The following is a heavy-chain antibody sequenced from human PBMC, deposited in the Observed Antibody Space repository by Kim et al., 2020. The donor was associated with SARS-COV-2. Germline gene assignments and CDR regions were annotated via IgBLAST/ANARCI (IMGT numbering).Heavy chain of an antibody. J-gene: IGHJ4*01. V-gene: IGHV3-30*04. CDR3: ARDGPYYDSRGYLFDY. D-gene: IGHD3-22*01. CDR1: GFTFSSYA. Sequence: GGSLRLSCAASGFTFSSYAMHWVRQAPGKGLEWVAVISYDGSNKYYVDSVKGRFTISRDNSKNTLYLQMNSLRAEDTAVYYCARDGPYYDSRGYLFDYW. CDR2: ISYDGSNK.